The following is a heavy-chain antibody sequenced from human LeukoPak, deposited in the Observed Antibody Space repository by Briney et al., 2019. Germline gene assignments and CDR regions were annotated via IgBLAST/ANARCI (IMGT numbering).Heavy chain of an antibody. CDR1: GFTFSAYW. Sequence: GGSLRLSCEASGFTFSAYWMHWVRQAPGKGLVWVSRINSDGSTTSYADSVKGRFTISRDNAKDTLYLQMNSLRARDTAVYFCARSPHDYWGQGTLVTVSS. CDR3: ARSPHDY. V-gene: IGHV3-74*01. J-gene: IGHJ4*02. CDR2: INSDGSTT.